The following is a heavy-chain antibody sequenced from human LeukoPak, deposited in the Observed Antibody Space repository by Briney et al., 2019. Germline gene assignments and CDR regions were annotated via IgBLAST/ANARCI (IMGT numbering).Heavy chain of an antibody. CDR2: ISDSGGRT. J-gene: IGHJ4*02. Sequence: HPGGSLRLSCAVSGITLSNYGMSWVRQAPGKGLEWVAGISDSGGRTNYADSVKGRFTISRDNPKNTLYLQMNSLRAEDPAVYFCAKRGVVIRVILVGFHKEAYYFDSWGQGALVTVSS. CDR1: GITLSNYG. CDR3: AKRGVVIRVILVGFHKEAYYFDS. D-gene: IGHD3-22*01. V-gene: IGHV3-23*01.